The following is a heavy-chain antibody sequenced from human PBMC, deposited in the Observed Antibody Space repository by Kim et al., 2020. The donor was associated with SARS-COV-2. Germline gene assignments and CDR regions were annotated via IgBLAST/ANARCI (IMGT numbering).Heavy chain of an antibody. Sequence: ASVKGRFTISRDNAKNSLYLQMNSLRAEDTAVYYCAREGREVFLVSGFDPWGQGTLVTVSS. V-gene: IGHV3-7*01. D-gene: IGHD2-21*01. CDR3: AREGREVFLVSGFDP. J-gene: IGHJ5*02.